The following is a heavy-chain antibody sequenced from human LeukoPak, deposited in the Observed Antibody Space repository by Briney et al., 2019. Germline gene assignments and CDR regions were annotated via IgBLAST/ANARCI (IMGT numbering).Heavy chain of an antibody. V-gene: IGHV1-69*04. D-gene: IGHD3-22*01. CDR1: GGTFSSYA. Sequence: SSVKVSCKASGGTFSSYAISWVRQAPGQGLEWMGRIIPIFGIANYAQEFQGRVTITADKSTSTAYMELSSLRSEDTAVYYCARDHFPHVYYYDSSGYLAGMDVWGQGTTVTVSS. J-gene: IGHJ6*02. CDR2: IIPIFGIA. CDR3: ARDHFPHVYYYDSSGYLAGMDV.